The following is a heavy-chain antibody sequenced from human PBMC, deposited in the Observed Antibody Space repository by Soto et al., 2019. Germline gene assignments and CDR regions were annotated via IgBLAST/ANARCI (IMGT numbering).Heavy chain of an antibody. V-gene: IGHV5-10-1*01. CDR3: ARHAGYYDSSGSSGGFDY. CDR2: IDPSDSYT. D-gene: IGHD3-22*01. CDR1: GYSFTSYW. Sequence: KISCKGSGYSFTSYWISWVRQMPGKGLEWMGRIDPSDSYTNYSPSFQGHVTISADKSISTAYLQWSSLKASDTAMYYCARHAGYYDSSGSSGGFDYWGQGTLVTVSS. J-gene: IGHJ4*02.